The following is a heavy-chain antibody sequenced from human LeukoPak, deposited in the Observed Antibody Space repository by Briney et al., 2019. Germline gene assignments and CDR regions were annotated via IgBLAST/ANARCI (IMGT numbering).Heavy chain of an antibody. Sequence: AGGSLRLSCAASGFTVSSNYMSWVRQAPGKGLEWVSVIYSGGSTYYADSVKGRFTISRDNSKNTLYLQMNSLRAEDTAVYYCARVRVDYYGSGSYYLDYWGQGTLVTVSS. CDR3: ARVRVDYYGSGSYYLDY. J-gene: IGHJ4*02. D-gene: IGHD3-10*01. CDR2: IYSGGST. CDR1: GFTVSSNY. V-gene: IGHV3-53*01.